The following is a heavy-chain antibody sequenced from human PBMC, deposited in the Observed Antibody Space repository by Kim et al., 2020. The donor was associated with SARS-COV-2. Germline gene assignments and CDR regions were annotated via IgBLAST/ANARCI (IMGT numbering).Heavy chain of an antibody. J-gene: IGHJ5*01. CDR2: LSANGDNI. D-gene: IGHD3-10*01. V-gene: IGHV3-23*01. CDR1: GFTFGSYA. Sequence: GGSLRLSCAASGFTFGSYAMTWVRQAPGKGLECVSGLSANGDNIYYADFVKGRFTISRDNSKNTLYLQMNSLRDDDTAVYFCVRKTQGINWSDSWGQGT. CDR3: VRKTQGINWSDS.